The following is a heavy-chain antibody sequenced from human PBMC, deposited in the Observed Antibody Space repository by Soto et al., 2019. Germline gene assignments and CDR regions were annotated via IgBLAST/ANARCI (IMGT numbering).Heavy chain of an antibody. Sequence: QVQLQESGPGLVKPSQTLSLTCTVSGGSISSGGYYWSWIRQHPGKGLEWIGYIYYSGSTYYNPSLKSRVTISVDPSKTQFSLKLSSVTAADTAVYYCARSGAYCGGDCYSSQIPFDYWGQGTLVTVSS. J-gene: IGHJ4*02. CDR3: ARSGAYCGGDCYSSQIPFDY. CDR1: GGSISSGGYY. CDR2: IYYSGST. D-gene: IGHD2-21*02. V-gene: IGHV4-31*03.